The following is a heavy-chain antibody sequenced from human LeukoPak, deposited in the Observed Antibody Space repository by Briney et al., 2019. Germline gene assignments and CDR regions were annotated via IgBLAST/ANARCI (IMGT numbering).Heavy chain of an antibody. CDR2: ISYDGSNK. Sequence: GGSLRLSCAASGFTFSSYGMHWVRQAPGKGLEWVAVISYDGSNKYYADSVKGRFTISRDNSKNTLYLQMNSLRAEDTAVYYCAKEITAAAPYYGMDVWDQGTTVPVSS. CDR1: GFTFSSYG. D-gene: IGHD6-13*01. CDR3: AKEITAAAPYYGMDV. V-gene: IGHV3-30*18. J-gene: IGHJ6*02.